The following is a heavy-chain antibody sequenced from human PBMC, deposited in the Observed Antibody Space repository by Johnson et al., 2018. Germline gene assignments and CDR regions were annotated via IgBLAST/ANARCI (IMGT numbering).Heavy chain of an antibody. V-gene: IGHV3-21*01. D-gene: IGHD2-21*01. J-gene: IGHJ6*03. CDR3: ARVVFRTLNYMDI. Sequence: VQLVESGGGLVQPGGSLRLSCAASGFTFSSYSMNWVRQAPGKGLEWVSSISSSSSYIYYADSVKGRFTISRDNAKTSLYLQMNSLRAEDTAVYYCARVVFRTLNYMDIWGKGTTVTVSS. CDR2: ISSSSSYI. CDR1: GFTFSSYS.